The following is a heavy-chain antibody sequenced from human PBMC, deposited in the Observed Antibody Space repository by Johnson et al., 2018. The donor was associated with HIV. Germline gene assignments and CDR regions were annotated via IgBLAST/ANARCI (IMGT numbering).Heavy chain of an antibody. CDR1: GFTFSSYA. J-gene: IGHJ3*02. CDR3: ARRNSSWDAFDI. CDR2: ISYDGSNK. Sequence: VQLVESGGGVVQPGRSLRLSCAASGFTFSSYAMHWVRQAPGKGLEWVAVISYDGSNKYYADSVKGRFSISRENAKNSFYLQMNSLRAGDTAVYYCARRNSSWDAFDIWGQGTMVTVSS. D-gene: IGHD6-13*01. V-gene: IGHV3-30*14.